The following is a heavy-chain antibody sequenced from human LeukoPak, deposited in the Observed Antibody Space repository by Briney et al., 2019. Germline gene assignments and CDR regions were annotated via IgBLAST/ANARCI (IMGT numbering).Heavy chain of an antibody. CDR3: ARGDLLSVVVVAANTPEYWFDP. J-gene: IGHJ5*02. Sequence: PGESLKISCKGSGYSFTNYWIGWVRQMPGKGLEWMGIIYPGDSDTRYSPSFQGQVTISADKSISTAYLQWSSLKASDTAMYYCARGDLLSVVVVAANTPEYWFDPWGQGTLVTVSS. CDR2: IYPGDSDT. CDR1: GYSFTNYW. V-gene: IGHV5-51*01. D-gene: IGHD2-15*01.